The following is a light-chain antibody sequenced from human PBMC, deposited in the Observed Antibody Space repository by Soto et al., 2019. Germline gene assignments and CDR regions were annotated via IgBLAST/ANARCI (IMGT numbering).Light chain of an antibody. Sequence: DFQMTQSPSTLSASVGDRVTITCRASQTIRSRLARFQQKPGKAPKLLIYDASSLESGVPQRFSGSGSGTEFTLTISSLQTDDFSTYYCQKYKSAPRTFGQGTKVEIK. V-gene: IGKV1-5*01. CDR2: DAS. J-gene: IGKJ1*01. CDR3: QKYKSAPRT. CDR1: QTIRSR.